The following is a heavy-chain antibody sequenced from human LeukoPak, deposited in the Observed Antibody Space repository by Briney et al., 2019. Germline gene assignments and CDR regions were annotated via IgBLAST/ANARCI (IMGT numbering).Heavy chain of an antibody. D-gene: IGHD6-19*01. CDR2: IGAAGEM. CDR1: GFTFSSYD. Sequence: GGSLRLSCAASGFTFSSYDMHWVRQATGKGLEWVSTIGAAGEMFYPGSVKGRFTISRDDAKNSMYLQMNSLRAGDTAVYYCVGRLRGWSSGFDYWGQGILGTGSS. CDR3: VGRLRGWSSGFDY. V-gene: IGHV3-13*04. J-gene: IGHJ4*02.